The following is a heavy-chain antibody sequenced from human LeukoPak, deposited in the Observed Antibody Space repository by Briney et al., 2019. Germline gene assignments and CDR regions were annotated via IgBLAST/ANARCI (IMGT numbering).Heavy chain of an antibody. Sequence: GGSLRLSCAASGFTFDDYAMHWVRQAPGKGLEWVSGISWNSGSIGYADSVKGRFTISRDNAKNSLYLQMNSLRAEDTAVYYCARDPRKEIVATIASLSFDYWGQGTLVTVSS. CDR2: ISWNSGSI. CDR3: ARDPRKEIVATIASLSFDY. V-gene: IGHV3-9*01. CDR1: GFTFDDYA. J-gene: IGHJ4*02. D-gene: IGHD5-12*01.